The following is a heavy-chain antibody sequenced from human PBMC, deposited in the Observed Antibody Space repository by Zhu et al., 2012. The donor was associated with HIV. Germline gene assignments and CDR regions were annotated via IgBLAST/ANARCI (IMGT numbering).Heavy chain of an antibody. Sequence: QVQLQESGPGLVKPSETRSLTCNVSGGSISSHYWNWIRQSAGKGLEWIGRIYVSGNTNYNPSLKSRVTMSLDTSKNQFSLKLRSVTAADTAVYYCARGFGYHDSSGHYYGGMFDYWGQGTLVTVSS. D-gene: IGHD3-22*01. V-gene: IGHV4-4*07. CDR2: IYVSGNT. CDR3: ARGFGYHDSSGHYYGGMFDY. J-gene: IGHJ4*02. CDR1: GGSISSHY.